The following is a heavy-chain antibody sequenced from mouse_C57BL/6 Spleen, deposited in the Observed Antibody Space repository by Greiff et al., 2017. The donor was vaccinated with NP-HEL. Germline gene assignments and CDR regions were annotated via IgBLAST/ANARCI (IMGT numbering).Heavy chain of an antibody. CDR2: IYPGDGDT. V-gene: IGHV1-82*01. CDR3: ARGGDYYYGSSDY. D-gene: IGHD1-1*01. J-gene: IGHJ2*01. CDR1: GYAFSSSW. Sequence: QVQLQQSGPELVKPGASVKISCKASGYAFSSSWMNWVKQRPGKGLEWIGRIYPGDGDTNYNGKFKGKATLTADKSSSTAYMQLSSLTSEDSAVYFCARGGDYYYGSSDYWGRGTTLTVSS.